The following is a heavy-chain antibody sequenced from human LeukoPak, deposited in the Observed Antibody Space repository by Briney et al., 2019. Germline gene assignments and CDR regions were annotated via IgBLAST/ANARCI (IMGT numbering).Heavy chain of an antibody. D-gene: IGHD7-27*01. Sequence: GGSLRLSCAASGFTFSSYWMSWVRQAPGKGLEWVSSISSSSSYIYYADSVKGRFTISRDNAKNSLYLQMNSLRAEDTAVYYCARGRTGDFDYWGQGTLVTVSS. CDR2: ISSSSSYI. V-gene: IGHV3-21*01. CDR3: ARGRTGDFDY. J-gene: IGHJ4*02. CDR1: GFTFSSYW.